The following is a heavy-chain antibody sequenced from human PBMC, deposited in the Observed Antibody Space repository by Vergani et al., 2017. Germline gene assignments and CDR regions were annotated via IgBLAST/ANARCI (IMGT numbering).Heavy chain of an antibody. J-gene: IGHJ5*02. CDR1: FASLRTLY. Sequence: QVQLQESGPGLVKSSETLSLTCSVSFASLRTLYCNWIRQPPGKGLEWIGSIHYSENTNYNPSLKTRVTISVDTSKNQFSLTLTSVTAADTAVYYCATDTHSGQRADRWGQGILVTVTS. D-gene: IGHD6-19*01. CDR3: ATDTHSGQRADR. V-gene: IGHV4-59*11. CDR2: IHYSENT.